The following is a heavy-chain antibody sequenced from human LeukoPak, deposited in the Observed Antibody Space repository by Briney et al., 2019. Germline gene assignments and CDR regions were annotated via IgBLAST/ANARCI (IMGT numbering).Heavy chain of an antibody. J-gene: IGHJ4*02. V-gene: IGHV4-30-2*01. CDR2: IYHSGST. CDR1: GGSISSGGYH. D-gene: IGHD2-15*01. Sequence: SETLSLTCTVSGGSISSGGYHWSWIRQPPGKGLEWIGYIYHSGSTYYNPSLKSRVTISVDRSKNQFSLKLSSVTAADTAVYYCARAPSCSGGSCYPFDYWGQGTLVTVSS. CDR3: ARAPSCSGGSCYPFDY.